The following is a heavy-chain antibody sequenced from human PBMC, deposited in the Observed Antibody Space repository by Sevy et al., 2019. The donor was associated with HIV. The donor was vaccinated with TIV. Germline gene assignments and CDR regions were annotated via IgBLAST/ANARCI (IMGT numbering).Heavy chain of an antibody. Sequence: GGSLRLSCVASAFTFSTYGMHWVRQAPGKGLEWVSVISFDGSHKYYADSVKGRCTVSRDNSKNTLNLQMNSLRAEDTAVYCCARDLRPHLLYSDFWSGYSGMDVWGQGTTVTVSS. CDR1: AFTFSTYG. CDR2: ISFDGSHK. CDR3: ARDLRPHLLYSDFWSGYSGMDV. D-gene: IGHD3-3*01. V-gene: IGHV3-30*03. J-gene: IGHJ6*02.